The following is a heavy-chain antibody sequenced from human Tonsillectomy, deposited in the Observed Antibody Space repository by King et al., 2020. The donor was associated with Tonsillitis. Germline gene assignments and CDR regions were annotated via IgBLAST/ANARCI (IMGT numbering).Heavy chain of an antibody. Sequence: VQLQESGAGLLKPSETLSLTCAVYGGSFSDYYWTWIRQPPGKGLEWIGETNHTGSTNYNPSLKSRVTISVDTSKNQFSLKLSSVTAADTAVYYCASISEGHDHGTCAHYASNCFGPWGQGTLVTVSS. V-gene: IGHV4-34*01. CDR2: TNHTGST. J-gene: IGHJ5*02. CDR1: GGSFSDYY. CDR3: ASISEGHDHGTCAHYASNCFGP. D-gene: IGHD4/OR15-4a*01.